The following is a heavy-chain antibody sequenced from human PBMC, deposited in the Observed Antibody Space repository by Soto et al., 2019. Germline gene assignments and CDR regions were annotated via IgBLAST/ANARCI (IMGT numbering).Heavy chain of an antibody. D-gene: IGHD3-10*01. CDR2: VHYSGSA. J-gene: IGHJ4*02. CDR1: GGSISTSSYF. V-gene: IGHV4-39*01. Sequence: QLQLQESGPGLVKPSETLSLTCSVSGGSISTSSYFWGWIRQPPGKGLEWVGAVHYSGSANYRSSLQSRVNTSVDTSQNQFSLRLRSVTAADTAVYYCARHRWGSGSYSGLLDFWGQGALVTVSS. CDR3: ARHRWGSGSYSGLLDF.